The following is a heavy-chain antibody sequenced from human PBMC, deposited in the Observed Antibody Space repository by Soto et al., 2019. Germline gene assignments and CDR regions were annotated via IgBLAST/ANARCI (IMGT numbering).Heavy chain of an antibody. Sequence: GGSLRLSCAASGFTFSSYAMSWVLQAPGKGLEWVSAISGSGGSTYYADSVKGRFTISRDNSKNTLYLQMNSLRAEDTAVYYCAKDNPRSFAARPYYFDYWGQGTLVTVSS. CDR2: ISGSGGST. CDR1: GFTFSSYA. D-gene: IGHD6-6*01. J-gene: IGHJ4*02. V-gene: IGHV3-23*01. CDR3: AKDNPRSFAARPYYFDY.